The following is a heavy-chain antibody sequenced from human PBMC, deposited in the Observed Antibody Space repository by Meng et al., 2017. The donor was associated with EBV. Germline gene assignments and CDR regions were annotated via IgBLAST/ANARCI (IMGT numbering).Heavy chain of an antibody. D-gene: IGHD6-13*01. Sequence: QTTLKESGPTLVKPKQTLTLTCTFSGFSLSTSGVGVGWIRQPPGKALEWLALIYWDDDKRYSPSLKSRLTITKDTSKNQVVLTMTNMDPVDAATYYCAHRRDEYSSSWYGWFDPWGQGTLVTVSS. V-gene: IGHV2-5*02. CDR2: IYWDDDK. CDR3: AHRRDEYSSSWYGWFDP. J-gene: IGHJ5*02. CDR1: GFSLSTSGVG.